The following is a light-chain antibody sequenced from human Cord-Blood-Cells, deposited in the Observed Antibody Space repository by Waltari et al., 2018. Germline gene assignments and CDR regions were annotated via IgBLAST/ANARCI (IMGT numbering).Light chain of an antibody. Sequence: QSALTQPASVSGSPGQSITISCTGTSSDVGSYNLDSWYQQHPGKAPTLILYEGSKRSSGVSNRFAGSKSGNTASLTISGLRAENEADYYCCSYAGSSTFVFGTGTKVTVL. CDR2: EGS. CDR3: CSYAGSSTFV. J-gene: IGLJ1*01. CDR1: SSDVGSYNL. V-gene: IGLV2-23*01.